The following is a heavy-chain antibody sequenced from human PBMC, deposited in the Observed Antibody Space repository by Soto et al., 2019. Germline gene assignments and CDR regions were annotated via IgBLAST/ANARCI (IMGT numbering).Heavy chain of an antibody. D-gene: IGHD5-18*01. J-gene: IGHJ4*02. Sequence: EVQLLESGGGLVQPGGSLRLSCAASGFTFGSYGMSWVRQAPGKGLEWVSAIDGSGVSTYYADSVKGRFTISRDNDRNTLYLRMNSLRVEDTAIYYCAKDPPPLQLWFHKTDYWGQGTLVTVSS. V-gene: IGHV3-23*01. CDR1: GFTFGSYG. CDR2: IDGSGVST. CDR3: AKDPPPLQLWFHKTDY.